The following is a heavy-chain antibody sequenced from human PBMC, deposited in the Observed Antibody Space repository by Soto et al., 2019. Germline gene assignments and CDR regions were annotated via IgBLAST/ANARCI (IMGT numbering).Heavy chain of an antibody. V-gene: IGHV1-2*02. CDR2: NNPSSGGT. D-gene: IGHD2-2*01. CDR3: ARGGGKFYQLLCLYYYHGMDV. J-gene: IGHJ6*02. Sequence: SVKVSCTPSGCTFTGYYMHWVRQAPAQALEGVGWNNPSSGGTNYAQKCQGGVTMTRDTSIRTAYIELSRLGSDDTAVYYCARGGGKFYQLLCLYYYHGMDVWGQGTTVTVSS. CDR1: GCTFTGYY.